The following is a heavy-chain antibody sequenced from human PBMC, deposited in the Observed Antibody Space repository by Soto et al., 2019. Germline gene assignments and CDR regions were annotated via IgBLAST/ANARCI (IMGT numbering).Heavy chain of an antibody. Sequence: SEALSLTCTVSGGSISRYYWSWIRQPPWKGLEWIGYIYYSGSTNYNPSLKSRVTISVDTSKNQFSLKLSSVTAADTAVYYCARLGGGHYDFWRGDDTGKSDAFEIWGQGTMVT. D-gene: IGHD3-3*01. CDR3: ARLGGGHYDFWRGDDTGKSDAFEI. CDR2: IYYSGST. J-gene: IGHJ3*02. V-gene: IGHV4-59*08. CDR1: GGSISRYY.